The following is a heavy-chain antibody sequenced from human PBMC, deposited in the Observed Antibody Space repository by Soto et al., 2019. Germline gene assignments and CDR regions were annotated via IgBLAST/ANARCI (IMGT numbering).Heavy chain of an antibody. J-gene: IGHJ4*02. CDR2: IYHSGTT. D-gene: IGHD3-22*01. CDR3: VRMSVVGYFDY. V-gene: IGHV4-4*02. Sequence: QVHLQESGPGLVKPSGTLSLTCTVSGASITGSDWWSWVRQTPEKGLEWIGEIYHSGTTNYHPSLKSRVNISQDKSKNQFSLNRTSVTAADTAVYSCVRMSVVGYFDYWGRGSLVTVSS. CDR1: GASITGSDW.